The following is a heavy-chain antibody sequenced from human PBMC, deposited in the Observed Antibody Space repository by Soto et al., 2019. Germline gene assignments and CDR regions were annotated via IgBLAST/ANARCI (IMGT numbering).Heavy chain of an antibody. D-gene: IGHD6-19*01. CDR1: GGSIGSPTHY. CDR3: ARLRVTVAGFVDY. CDR2: IYYSGTT. Sequence: KASETLSLTCTVSGGSIGSPTHYWGWIRQPSGKGLEWIGTIYYSGTTYYYPSLQSRVSMSVDTSKNQFSLRLASVTAADTALYYCARLRVTVAGFVDYWGQGTLVTVSS. V-gene: IGHV4-39*01. J-gene: IGHJ4*02.